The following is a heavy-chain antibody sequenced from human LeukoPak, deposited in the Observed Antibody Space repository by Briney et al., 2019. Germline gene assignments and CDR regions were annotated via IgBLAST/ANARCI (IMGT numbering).Heavy chain of an antibody. V-gene: IGHV4-59*01. D-gene: IGHD3-10*01. J-gene: IGHJ4*02. CDR2: IYYSGST. Sequence: SETLSLTCTDSGGSISSYYWSWIRQPPGKGLEWIGYIYYSGSTNYNPSLKSRVTISVDTSKNQFSLKLSSVTAADTAVYYCARDPAVHYFDYWGQGTLVTVSS. CDR3: ARDPAVHYFDY. CDR1: GGSISSYY.